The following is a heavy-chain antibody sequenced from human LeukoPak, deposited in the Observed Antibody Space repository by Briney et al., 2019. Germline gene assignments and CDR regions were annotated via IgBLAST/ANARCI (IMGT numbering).Heavy chain of an antibody. J-gene: IGHJ3*02. V-gene: IGHV3-48*02. CDR2: ISSSSSTI. CDR1: GFTFSSDS. D-gene: IGHD3-22*01. CDR3: ARDYYYDSSGYYYDAFDI. Sequence: GGSLRLSRAASGFTFSSDSMNWVGQAPGKGLEWVSYISSSSSTIYYADSVKGRFTISRDNDKNSLYLQMNSLRDEDTAVYYCARDYYYDSSGYYYDAFDIWGQGTMVTVSS.